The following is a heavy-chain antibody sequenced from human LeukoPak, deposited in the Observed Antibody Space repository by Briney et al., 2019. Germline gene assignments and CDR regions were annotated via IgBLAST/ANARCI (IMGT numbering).Heavy chain of an antibody. CDR1: GFTFSSYS. V-gene: IGHV3-53*01. J-gene: IGHJ4*02. Sequence: GGSLRLSCAASGFTFSSYSMNWVRQAPGKGLEWVSVIYSGGSTYYADSVKGRFTISRDNSKNTLYLQMNSLRAEDTAVYYCARRVVRGEHWGQGTLVTVSS. D-gene: IGHD3-10*01. CDR3: ARRVVRGEH. CDR2: IYSGGST.